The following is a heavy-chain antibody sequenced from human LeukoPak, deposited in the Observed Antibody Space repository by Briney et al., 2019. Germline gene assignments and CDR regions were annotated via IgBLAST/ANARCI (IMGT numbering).Heavy chain of an antibody. V-gene: IGHV3-30*02. Sequence: GGSLRLSCAASGFSFSTYGFHWVRQAPGKGLEWVTFIRFDGGKKNYADSVKGRFAISRDNSKNTVYLQMNSLRAEDTAIYYCAKDGDSTGYYSSYYNHMDVWGRGTSVTISS. CDR3: AKDGDSTGYYSSYYNHMDV. J-gene: IGHJ6*03. D-gene: IGHD3-22*01. CDR1: GFSFSTYG. CDR2: IRFDGGKK.